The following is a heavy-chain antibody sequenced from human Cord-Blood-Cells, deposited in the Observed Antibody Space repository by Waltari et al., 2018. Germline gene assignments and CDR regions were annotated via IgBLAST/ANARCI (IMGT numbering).Heavy chain of an antibody. CDR1: GGSISSSNW. V-gene: IGHV4-4*02. CDR2: IYHSGST. CDR3: AREGKRCTGGVCYSEDAFDI. D-gene: IGHD2-8*02. J-gene: IGHJ3*02. Sequence: QVQLQESGPGLVKPSGTLSLTCAVSGGSISSSNWWRWVRQPPGKGLEWIGEIYHSGSTNYNPSLKSRVTISVDKSKNQFSLKLSSVTAADTAVYYCAREGKRCTGGVCYSEDAFDIWGQGTMVTVSS.